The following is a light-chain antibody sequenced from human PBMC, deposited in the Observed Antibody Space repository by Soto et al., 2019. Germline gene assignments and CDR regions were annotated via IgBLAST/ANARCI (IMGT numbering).Light chain of an antibody. CDR1: HDISIY. CDR3: QQYENLPYT. J-gene: IGKJ2*01. Sequence: DIQMTQSPSSLSASVGDRVTISCQASHDISIYLTWYQQKPGEAPKVLIYDASTLETGAPSRFSXSGXGXXXXXXIXXXXPXDIATYHXQQYENLPYTFGQGTKLEIK. V-gene: IGKV1-33*01. CDR2: DAS.